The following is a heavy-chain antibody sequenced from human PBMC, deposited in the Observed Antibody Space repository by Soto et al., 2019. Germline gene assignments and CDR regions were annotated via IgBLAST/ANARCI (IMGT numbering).Heavy chain of an antibody. CDR1: GFTFSSYG. V-gene: IGHV3-30*18. D-gene: IGHD2-2*01. J-gene: IGHJ4*02. Sequence: GGSLRLSCAASGFTFSSYGMHWVRQAPGKGLEWVAVISYDGSNKYYADSVKGRFTISRDNSKNTLYLQMNSLRAEDTAVYYCAKRRGPTPNIVVVPAAMSRDYFDYWGQGTLVTVSS. CDR2: ISYDGSNK. CDR3: AKRRGPTPNIVVVPAAMSRDYFDY.